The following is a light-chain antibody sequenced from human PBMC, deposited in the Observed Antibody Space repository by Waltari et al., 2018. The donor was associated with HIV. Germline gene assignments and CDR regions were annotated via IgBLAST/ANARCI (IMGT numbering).Light chain of an antibody. CDR2: RNN. V-gene: IGLV1-47*01. CDR1: SSKIGNNY. Sequence: QSVLTQPPSASGTPGQRITISCSGSSSKIGNNYVHWYQHLPGTAPKLLIFRNNQLDSGGPDRFSGSKSGTSASLAISGLRSDDEADYYCVTWADRSSGPVVFGGGTKVTVL. CDR3: VTWADRSSGPVV. J-gene: IGLJ2*01.